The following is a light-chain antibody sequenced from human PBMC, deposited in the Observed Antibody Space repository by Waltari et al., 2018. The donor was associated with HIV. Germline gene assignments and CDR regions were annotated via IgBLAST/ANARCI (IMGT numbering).Light chain of an antibody. CDR1: ISNIGSYNL. Sequence: QSALTQPASVSGSPGQSIPISCTGTISNIGSYNLVSWYQQYPGRAPKLIIYEVTKRPSGVSERFSGSKSGNRASLTVAGLKVEDDADYYCCSYAGGRVFVLFGGGTRLTV. J-gene: IGLJ2*01. CDR2: EVT. V-gene: IGLV2-23*02. CDR3: CSYAGGRVFVL.